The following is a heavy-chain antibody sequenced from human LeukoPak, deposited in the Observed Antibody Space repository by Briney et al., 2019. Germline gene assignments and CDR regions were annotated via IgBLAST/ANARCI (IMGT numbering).Heavy chain of an antibody. J-gene: IGHJ4*02. D-gene: IGHD2-2*01. CDR1: GYTLTELS. Sequence: ASVKVSCKVSGYTLTELSMHWVRQAPGKGLEWMGGFDPEDGETIYAQKFQGRVTITTDESTSTAYMELSSLRSEDTAVYYCARDGTAASASFDYWGQGTLVTVSS. CDR2: FDPEDGET. V-gene: IGHV1-24*01. CDR3: ARDGTAASASFDY.